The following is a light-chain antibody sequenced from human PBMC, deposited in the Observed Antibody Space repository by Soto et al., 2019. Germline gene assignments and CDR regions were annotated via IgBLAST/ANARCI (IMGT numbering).Light chain of an antibody. Sequence: DIVLTQSPLTLSVSPGERATLSCRASQSVTSNLAWYQQRPGQPPRLLIYGASTRATGVPDRFRGGGSGTDFTLTTSSLQSEDVAVYYCQQYNNWPPFTFGEGTKVDI. J-gene: IGKJ2*01. V-gene: IGKV3-15*01. CDR3: QQYNNWPPFT. CDR2: GAS. CDR1: QSVTSN.